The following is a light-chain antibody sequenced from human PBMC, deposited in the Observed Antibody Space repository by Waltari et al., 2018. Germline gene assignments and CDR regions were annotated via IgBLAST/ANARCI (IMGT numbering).Light chain of an antibody. Sequence: EIQMTQSPSALSASVGDRVTITCRASQSVNSWLAWYQQKPGKAPELLIYRASILESGVPSWFSGSEAGTYFTLTISGLQPEDSAVYYCQQYNNFPLTFGGGTRVEIK. CDR1: QSVNSW. V-gene: IGKV1-5*03. CDR3: QQYNNFPLT. J-gene: IGKJ4*01. CDR2: RAS.